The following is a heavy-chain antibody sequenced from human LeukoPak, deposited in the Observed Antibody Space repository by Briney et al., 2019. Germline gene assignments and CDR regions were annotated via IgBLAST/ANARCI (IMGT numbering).Heavy chain of an antibody. J-gene: IGHJ3*02. CDR2: IRYDGRDK. CDR3: ARGQGLKGAFDI. Sequence: GGSLRLSCAASGFTFNSHGMHWVRQAPGKGLEWLTFIRYDGRDKYYADSVKGRFTISRDNSKNTLYLQMNSLRLEDTAVYYCARGQGLKGAFDIWGQGTVVTVSS. V-gene: IGHV3-30*02. CDR1: GFTFNSHG.